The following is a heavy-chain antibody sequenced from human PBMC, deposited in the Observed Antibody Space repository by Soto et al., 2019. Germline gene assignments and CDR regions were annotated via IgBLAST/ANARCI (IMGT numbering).Heavy chain of an antibody. V-gene: IGHV4-31*03. CDR2: IYYSGST. Sequence: SETLSLTCTVSGGSISSGGYYWSWIRQHPGKGLEWIGYIYYSGSTYYNPSLKSRVTISVDTSKNQFSLKLSSVAAADTAVYYCARDHGDYYFDYWGQGTLVTVSS. J-gene: IGHJ4*02. D-gene: IGHD4-17*01. CDR1: GGSISSGGYY. CDR3: ARDHGDYYFDY.